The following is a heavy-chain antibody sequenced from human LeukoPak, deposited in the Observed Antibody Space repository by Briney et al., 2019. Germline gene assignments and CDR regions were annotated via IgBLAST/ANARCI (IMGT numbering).Heavy chain of an antibody. D-gene: IGHD1-26*01. CDR2: IYYSGST. V-gene: IGHV4-61*10. J-gene: IGHJ4*02. Sequence: SQTLSLTCTVSGGSISSGSYYWSWIRQPAGKGLEWIGYIYYSGSTNYNPSLKSRVTISVDTSKNQFSLKLSSVTAADTAVYYCARGTGSGSYGEYYFDYWGQGTLVTVSS. CDR1: GGSISSGSYY. CDR3: ARGTGSGSYGEYYFDY.